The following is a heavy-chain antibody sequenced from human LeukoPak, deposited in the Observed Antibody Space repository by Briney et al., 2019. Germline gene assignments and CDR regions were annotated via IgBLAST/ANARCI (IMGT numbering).Heavy chain of an antibody. Sequence: PGGSLRLSCAASGFTFSSHGFHWVRQAPGKGLEWVAVIWYDGSKKYYADSVKRRFTISRDDSKNTLYLQMNSLRADDTAVYHCARDLGHWNYGSCYFDPWGQGTLVTVSS. D-gene: IGHD1-7*01. CDR1: GFTFSSHG. CDR3: ARDLGHWNYGSCYFDP. CDR2: IWYDGSKK. J-gene: IGHJ5*02. V-gene: IGHV3-33*01.